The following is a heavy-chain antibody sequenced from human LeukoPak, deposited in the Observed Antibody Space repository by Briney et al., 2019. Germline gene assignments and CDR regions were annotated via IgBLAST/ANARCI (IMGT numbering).Heavy chain of an antibody. CDR3: ARDYGSGRRYFDY. CDR2: INSDGSST. Sequence: SRINSDGSSTSYADSVKGRFTISRDNAKNTLYLQMNSLRAEDTAVYYCARDYGSGRRYFDYWGQGTLVTVSS. J-gene: IGHJ4*02. V-gene: IGHV3-74*01. D-gene: IGHD3-10*01.